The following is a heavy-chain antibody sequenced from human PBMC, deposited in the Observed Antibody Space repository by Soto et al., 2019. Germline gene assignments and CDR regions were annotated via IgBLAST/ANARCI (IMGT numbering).Heavy chain of an antibody. CDR2: IYPGDSDT. Sequence: PGESLKIACKGCGYSFHTHWIGWVRQMPGKGVEWMGIIYPGDSDTRYSPSFQGQVTISVDKSINTAYLQWSTLKASDTAVYYCAGASPRVSSVVAAYWGQGTLVSVS. D-gene: IGHD2-15*01. CDR3: AGASPRVSSVVAAY. J-gene: IGHJ4*02. V-gene: IGHV5-51*01. CDR1: GYSFHTHW.